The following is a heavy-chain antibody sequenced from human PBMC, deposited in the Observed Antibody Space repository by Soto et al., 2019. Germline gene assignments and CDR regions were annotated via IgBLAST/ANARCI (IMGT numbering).Heavy chain of an antibody. CDR1: GGPISSGGYS. CDR3: ARVLEAAGKGYFDY. CDR2: IYHSGST. J-gene: IGHJ4*02. V-gene: IGHV4-30-2*01. Sequence: ASETLSLTCAVSGGPISSGGYSWSWIRQPPGKGLEWIGYIYHSGSTYYNPSLKSRVTISVDRSKNQFSLKLSSVTAADTAVYYCARVLEAAGKGYFDYWGQGTLVTVSS. D-gene: IGHD6-13*01.